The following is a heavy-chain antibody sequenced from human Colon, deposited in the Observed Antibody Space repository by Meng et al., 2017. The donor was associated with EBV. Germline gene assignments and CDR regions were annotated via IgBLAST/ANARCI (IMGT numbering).Heavy chain of an antibody. J-gene: IGHJ4*02. V-gene: IGHV4-4*02. CDR3: ARVWQSLTAFFDS. CDR2: VYHTGST. D-gene: IGHD2-21*01. CDR1: GASISSIHW. Sequence: QESAPCPVTPSGTLSLTCAVSGASISSIHWWTWVRQPPGKGLEWIGEVYHTGSTKYNPSLKSRLTISVDKSKNQFSLNLTSVTAADTAVYYCARVWQSLTAFFDSWGQGTLVTVSS.